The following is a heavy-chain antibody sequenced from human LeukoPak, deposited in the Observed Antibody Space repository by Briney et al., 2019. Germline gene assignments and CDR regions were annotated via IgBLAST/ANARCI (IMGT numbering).Heavy chain of an antibody. D-gene: IGHD4-11*01. V-gene: IGHV4-61*02. CDR3: ARVDYSNHDDYYYYYMDV. Sequence: SETLSLTCTVSGGSISSGSYYWSWIRQPAGKGLEWIVRIYTSGSTNYNPSLKSRVTISVDTSKNQFSLKLSSVTAADTAVYYCARVDYSNHDDYYYYYMDVWGKGTTVTVSS. CDR2: IYTSGST. CDR1: GGSISSGSYY. J-gene: IGHJ6*03.